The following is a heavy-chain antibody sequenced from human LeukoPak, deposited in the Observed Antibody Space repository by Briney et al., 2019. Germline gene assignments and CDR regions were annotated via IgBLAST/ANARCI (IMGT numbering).Heavy chain of an antibody. V-gene: IGHV3-21*01. Sequence: PGGSLRLSCAASGFTFSSYSMNWIRQAPGKGLEWVSSISSSTSYIYYADSVKGRFTISKDNAKNSLYLQMNSLRAEDTAVYYCARAGGSTVSHSDYWGQGTLVTVSS. J-gene: IGHJ4*02. D-gene: IGHD4-17*01. CDR3: ARAGGSTVSHSDY. CDR1: GFTFSSYS. CDR2: ISSSTSYI.